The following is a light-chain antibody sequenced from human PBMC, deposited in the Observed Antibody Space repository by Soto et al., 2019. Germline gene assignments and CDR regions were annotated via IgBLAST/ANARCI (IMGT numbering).Light chain of an antibody. J-gene: IGKJ4*01. CDR2: GAS. CDR3: QHYDGSPLT. Sequence: EIVLTQSPGTLSLSPGERGTLSCRASQSINSAHLAWYQQTPGQAPRLLIYGASSRATGIPDRFSGSGSGTDFTLTISRLEPEDFVVYYCQHYDGSPLTFGGGTKVELK. CDR1: QSINSAH. V-gene: IGKV3-20*01.